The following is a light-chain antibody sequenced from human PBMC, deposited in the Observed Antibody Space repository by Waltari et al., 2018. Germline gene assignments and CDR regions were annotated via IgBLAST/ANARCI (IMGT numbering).Light chain of an antibody. CDR1: NRDVGRFKY. V-gene: IGLV2-14*03. CDR2: DVS. Sequence: QSALTQPAPVSGSPGQSITIPCPGPNRDVGRFKYVSWYQQLPGKAPKLLLFDVSKRPSGVSNRFSGSKSASTASLTISGLQAEDEATYYCMSYTSASTYVLFGGGTNLTVL. CDR3: MSYTSASTYVL. J-gene: IGLJ2*01.